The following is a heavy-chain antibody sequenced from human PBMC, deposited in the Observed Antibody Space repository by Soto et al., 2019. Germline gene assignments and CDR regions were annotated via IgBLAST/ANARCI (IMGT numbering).Heavy chain of an antibody. J-gene: IGHJ4*02. CDR1: GGTLSSYT. Sequence: ASVKVSCKASGGTLSSYTFSWVRQAPGQGLEWMGRVIPNLGVTNYAKKFQGRFTIVVDTSTSTAYMELNSLRYEDTAVYYCARGISEAYYYDSSGYYEGRYFDYWGQGTLVTSPQ. D-gene: IGHD3-22*01. CDR2: VIPNLGVT. V-gene: IGHV1-69*02. CDR3: ARGISEAYYYDSSGYYEGRYFDY.